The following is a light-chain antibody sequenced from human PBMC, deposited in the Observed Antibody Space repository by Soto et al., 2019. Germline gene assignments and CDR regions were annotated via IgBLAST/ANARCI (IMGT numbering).Light chain of an antibody. CDR2: GAS. Sequence: EIVLTQSPGTLSLSPGERATLSCRASQSVSSSYLAWYQQKPGQAPRLLIYGASSRATGIPDRFSGSGSGTDFTLTMSRLEPEDFAVYYCQQYDSSPVTFGHGTKVEIK. J-gene: IGKJ1*01. CDR3: QQYDSSPVT. CDR1: QSVSSSY. V-gene: IGKV3-20*01.